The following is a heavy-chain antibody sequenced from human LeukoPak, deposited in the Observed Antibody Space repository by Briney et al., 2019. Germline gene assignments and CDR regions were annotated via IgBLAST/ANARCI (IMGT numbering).Heavy chain of an antibody. J-gene: IGHJ4*02. V-gene: IGHV1-2*02. CDR2: INPNTGGT. CDR3: ARAQHYDYIWGTSRPVTFDY. D-gene: IGHD3-16*02. CDR1: GYTFTGYY. Sequence: GASVKVSCKASGYTFTGYYMHWERQAPGQGLEWMGWINPNTGGTNYAQNFQGRVTMTRDTSINTAYMELSRLRSDDTAVYYCARAQHYDYIWGTSRPVTFDYWGRGTLVTVSP.